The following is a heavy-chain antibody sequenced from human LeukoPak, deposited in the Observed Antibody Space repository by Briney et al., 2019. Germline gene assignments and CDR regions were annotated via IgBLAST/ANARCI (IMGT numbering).Heavy chain of an antibody. CDR3: ARAPDIVVVPAAITDYYYYGMDV. CDR1: GFTFSSYS. J-gene: IGHJ6*04. Sequence: GGSLRLSCAASGFTFSSYSMNWVRQAPGKGPEWVSSTSSSSYIYYADSVKGRFTISRDNAKNSLYLQMNSLRAEDTAVYYCARAPDIVVVPAAITDYYYYGMDVWGKGTTVTVSS. CDR2: TSSSSYI. V-gene: IGHV3-21*01. D-gene: IGHD2-2*01.